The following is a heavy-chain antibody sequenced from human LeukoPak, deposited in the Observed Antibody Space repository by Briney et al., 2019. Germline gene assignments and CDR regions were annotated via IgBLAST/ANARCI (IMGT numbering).Heavy chain of an antibody. CDR2: ISAYNGNT. CDR3: ARGIVVVPAAIAFDY. CDR1: GYTFTSYG. V-gene: IGHV1-18*01. D-gene: IGHD2-2*02. Sequence: VASVKVSCKASGYTFTSYGISWVRQAPGQGLEWMGWISAYNGNTNYAQKIEGRVTMTTDTSTRTAYMELRSLRSDDTAVYYCARGIVVVPAAIAFDYWGQGTLVTVSS. J-gene: IGHJ4*02.